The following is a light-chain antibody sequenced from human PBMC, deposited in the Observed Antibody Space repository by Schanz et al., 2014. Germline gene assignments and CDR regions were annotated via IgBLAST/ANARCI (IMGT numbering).Light chain of an antibody. V-gene: IGLV2-8*01. CDR3: SSYTSSNTWV. Sequence: QSALTQPPSASGSPGQSVTLSCTGTGSDVGFYNYVSWYQQHPGKAPKLMIYEVSKRPSGVPDRFSGSKSGNTASLTVSGLQAEDEADYYCSSYTSSNTWVFGGGTKLTVL. CDR1: GSDVGFYNY. CDR2: EVS. J-gene: IGLJ3*02.